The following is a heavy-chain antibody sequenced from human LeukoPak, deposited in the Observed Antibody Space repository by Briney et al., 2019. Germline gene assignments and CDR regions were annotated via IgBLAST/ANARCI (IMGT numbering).Heavy chain of an antibody. Sequence: PSETLSLTCAVSGGSISSGGYAWSWIRQPPGKGLEWIGYIYDSGSTHYNPSLKRRVTISVDRSENQFSLKLSSVTAADTAVYYCARYGGSGTYYFDYWGQGTLVTVSS. D-gene: IGHD3-10*01. CDR3: ARYGGSGTYYFDY. J-gene: IGHJ4*02. CDR1: GGSISSGGYA. CDR2: IYDSGST. V-gene: IGHV4-30-2*01.